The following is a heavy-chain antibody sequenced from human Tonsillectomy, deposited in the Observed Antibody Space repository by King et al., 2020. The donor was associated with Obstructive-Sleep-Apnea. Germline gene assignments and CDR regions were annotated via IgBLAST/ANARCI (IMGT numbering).Heavy chain of an antibody. D-gene: IGHD3-10*01. CDR1: GFTFSSYS. J-gene: IGHJ3*02. V-gene: IGHV3-48*01. Sequence: VQLVESGGGLVQPGGSLRLSCAASGFTFSSYSMNWVRQAPGKGLEWVSYISSSSSTIYYADSVKGRVTISRDNDKNSLYLQMNSLRAEDTAVYYCAREKRYGSGSYYMGAFDIWGQGTMVTVSS. CDR2: ISSSSSTI. CDR3: AREKRYGSGSYYMGAFDI.